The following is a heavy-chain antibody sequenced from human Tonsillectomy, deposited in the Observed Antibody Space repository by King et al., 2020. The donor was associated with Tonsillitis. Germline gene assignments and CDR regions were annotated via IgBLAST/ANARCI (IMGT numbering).Heavy chain of an antibody. CDR2: IIPIFGTA. D-gene: IGHD3-10*01. V-gene: IGHV1-69*12. CDR3: AREYGAGRREFDY. J-gene: IGHJ4*02. Sequence: QLVQSGAEVKKPRSSVKVSCKASGGSFSSYTISWVRQAPGQGLEWMGGIIPIFGTANYAQKFQGRVTITADESTSTAYMELSSLRSEDTAEYYCAREYGAGRREFDYWGQGTLVTVSS. CDR1: GGSFSSYT.